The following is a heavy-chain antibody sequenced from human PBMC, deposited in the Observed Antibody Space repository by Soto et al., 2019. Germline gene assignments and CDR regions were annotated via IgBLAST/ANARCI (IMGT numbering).Heavy chain of an antibody. J-gene: IGHJ4*02. Sequence: QVQLVQSGGEVKKPGASVKVSCKASGDTVTKYSISWVRQAPGQGLERLGWISFYNGHTNYALKFQDRITFTTDTSTSTASMELRSLTSDDTAVYYCASATSIAVASKETWGQGTLVTVSS. CDR3: ASATSIAVASKET. CDR1: GDTVTKYS. V-gene: IGHV1-18*01. D-gene: IGHD6-19*01. CDR2: ISFYNGHT.